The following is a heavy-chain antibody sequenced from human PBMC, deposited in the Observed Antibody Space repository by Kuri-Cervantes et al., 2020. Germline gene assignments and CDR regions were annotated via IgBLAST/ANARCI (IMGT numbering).Heavy chain of an antibody. D-gene: IGHD3-16*01. J-gene: IGHJ3*02. V-gene: IGHV3-30-3*01. CDR3: ARSLEVWGSYRNAFDI. CDR1: GFTFSSYA. Sequence: GGSLRLSCAASGFTFSSYAMHWVRQAPGKGLEWVAVISYDGSNKYYADSVKGRFTISRDNSKDTLYLQMNSLRAEDTAVYYCARSLEVWGSYRNAFDIWGQGTMGHRLL. CDR2: ISYDGSNK.